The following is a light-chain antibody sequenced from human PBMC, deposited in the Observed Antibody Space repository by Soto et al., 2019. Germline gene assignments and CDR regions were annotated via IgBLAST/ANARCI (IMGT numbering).Light chain of an antibody. CDR2: GAS. J-gene: IGKJ1*01. V-gene: IGKV3-20*01. CDR1: QRVSSAY. CDR3: QKYGSSPTWT. Sequence: EIVLTQSPGTLSLSPGERATHSCRASQRVSSAYLAWYPQKPGQAPRLLIYGASTRATPIPDRFSGSGSGTDFTLTISRLEPEDSAMYYCQKYGSSPTWTFGQGTKLDNK.